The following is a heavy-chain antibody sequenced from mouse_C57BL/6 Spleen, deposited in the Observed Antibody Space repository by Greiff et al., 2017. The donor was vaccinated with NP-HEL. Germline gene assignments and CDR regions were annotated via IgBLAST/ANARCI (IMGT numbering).Heavy chain of an antibody. CDR2: INPSNGGT. CDR3: ARGEFITTVVDYFDY. CDR1: GYTFTSYW. J-gene: IGHJ2*01. V-gene: IGHV1-53*01. D-gene: IGHD1-1*01. Sequence: QVQLQQPGTELVKPGASAKLSCKASGYTFTSYWMHWVKQRPGQGLEWIGNINPSNGGTNYNEKFKSKATLTVDKSSSTAYMQLSSLTSEDSAVYYCARGEFITTVVDYFDYWGQGTTLTVSS.